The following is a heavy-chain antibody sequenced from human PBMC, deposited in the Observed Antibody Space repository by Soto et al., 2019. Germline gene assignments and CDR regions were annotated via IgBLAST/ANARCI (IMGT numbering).Heavy chain of an antibody. CDR1: GGSISSGDYY. CDR2: IYYSGST. D-gene: IGHD2-15*01. J-gene: IGHJ4*02. V-gene: IGHV4-30-4*01. CDR3: ARVVVAATVDY. Sequence: QVQLQESGPGLVKPSQTLSLTCTVSGGSISSGDYYWSWIRQPPGKGLEWIGFIYYSGSTYYNPSLKSRVTLPADTSKNQFSLTLSSVTAADTAVYYCARVVVAATVDYWGQGTLVTVSS.